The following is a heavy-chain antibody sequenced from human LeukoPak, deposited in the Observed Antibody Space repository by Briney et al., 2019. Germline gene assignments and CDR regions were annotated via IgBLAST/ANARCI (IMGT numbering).Heavy chain of an antibody. CDR1: GYTFTGYY. J-gene: IGHJ4*02. Sequence: GASVKVSCKASGYTFTGYYIHWVRQAPGQGLEWMGWTNPSSGGTNYAQKFQGRVTMTRDTSISTAYMELSRLRSDDTAVYYCARDVGEYCSSTDCFASHYWGQGTLVTVSS. CDR2: TNPSSGGT. D-gene: IGHD2-2*01. V-gene: IGHV1-2*02. CDR3: ARDVGEYCSSTDCFASHY.